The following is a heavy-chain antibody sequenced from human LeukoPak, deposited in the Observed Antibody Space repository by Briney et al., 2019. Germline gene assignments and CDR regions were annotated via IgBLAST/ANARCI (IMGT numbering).Heavy chain of an antibody. V-gene: IGHV3-7*01. J-gene: IGHJ4*02. CDR3: ARVLPSAAGTGREFDY. CDR1: GFTFSNYW. CDR2: IKQDGSGT. Sequence: QPGGSLRLSCAVSGFTFSNYWMSWVRQAPGKGLEWVASIKQDGSGTYYVDSVKGRFTISRDNAKNSLYLQMNSLRAEDTAVYYCARVLPSAAGTGREFDYWGQGTLVTVSS. D-gene: IGHD6-13*01.